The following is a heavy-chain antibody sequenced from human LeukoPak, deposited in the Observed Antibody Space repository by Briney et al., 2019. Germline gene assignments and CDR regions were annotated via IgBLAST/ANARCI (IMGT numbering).Heavy chain of an antibody. CDR2: ISGSGVST. J-gene: IGHJ3*02. Sequence: PGGSLRLSCAASGFTFSSYAMSWVRQAPGKGLEWVSAISGSGVSTYYADSVKGRFTISRDNSKNTLYLQMNSLRAEDTAVYYCAKISGGGDAFDIWGQGTLVTVSS. D-gene: IGHD1-26*01. CDR3: AKISGGGDAFDI. V-gene: IGHV3-23*01. CDR1: GFTFSSYA.